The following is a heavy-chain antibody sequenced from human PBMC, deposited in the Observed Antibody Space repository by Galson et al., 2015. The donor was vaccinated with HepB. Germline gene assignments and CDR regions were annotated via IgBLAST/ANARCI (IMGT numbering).Heavy chain of an antibody. CDR3: ARRPLHHRHYYDSSSLSFDY. Sequence: GAEVKKPGESLKISCKGSGYSFTSYWIGWVRQMPGKGLEWMGIIYPGDSDTRYSPSFQGQVTISADKSISTAYLQWSSLKASDTAMYYCARRPLHHRHYYDSSSLSFDYWGQGTLVTVSS. J-gene: IGHJ4*02. D-gene: IGHD3-22*01. V-gene: IGHV5-51*01. CDR1: GYSFTSYW. CDR2: IYPGDSDT.